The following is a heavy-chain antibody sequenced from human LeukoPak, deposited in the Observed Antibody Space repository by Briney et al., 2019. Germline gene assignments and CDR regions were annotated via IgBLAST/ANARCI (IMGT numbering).Heavy chain of an antibody. CDR3: ARSTYDSSGYYKGIFDY. V-gene: IGHV4-59*01. Sequence: SETLSLTCTVSGGSISSYYWSWIRQPPGKGLEWIGYIYYSGSTNYNPSLKSRVTISVDTSKNQFSLKLSSVTAADTAVYYCARSTYDSSGYYKGIFDYWGQGTLVTVSS. J-gene: IGHJ4*02. D-gene: IGHD3-22*01. CDR1: GGSISSYY. CDR2: IYYSGST.